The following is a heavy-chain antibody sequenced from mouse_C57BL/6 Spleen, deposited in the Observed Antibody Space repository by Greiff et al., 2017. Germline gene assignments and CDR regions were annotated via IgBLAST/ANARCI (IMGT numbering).Heavy chain of an antibody. D-gene: IGHD1-1*01. CDR1: GYTFTNYW. Sequence: QVQLQQSGAELVRPGTSVKMSCKASGYTFTNYWIGWAKQRPGHGLEWIGDIYPGGGYTNYNEKFKGKATLTADKSSSTAYMQFSSLTSEDSAIYYGARGNGSSYDYFDYWGQGTTLTVSS. CDR2: IYPGGGYT. J-gene: IGHJ2*01. CDR3: ARGNGSSYDYFDY. V-gene: IGHV1-63*01.